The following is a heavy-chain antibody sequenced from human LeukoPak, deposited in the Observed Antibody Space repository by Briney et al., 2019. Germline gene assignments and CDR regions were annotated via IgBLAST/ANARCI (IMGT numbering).Heavy chain of an antibody. V-gene: IGHV1-8*01. Sequence: ASVKVSCKVSGYTLTELSMHWVRQATGQGLEWMGWMNPNSGNTGYAQKFQGRVAMTRNTSITIAYMELSSLRSEDTAVYYCARGLGRTAMVTRGGVRFDYWGQGTLVTVSS. CDR3: ARGLGRTAMVTRGGVRFDY. D-gene: IGHD5-18*01. CDR2: MNPNSGNT. J-gene: IGHJ4*02. CDR1: GYTLTELS.